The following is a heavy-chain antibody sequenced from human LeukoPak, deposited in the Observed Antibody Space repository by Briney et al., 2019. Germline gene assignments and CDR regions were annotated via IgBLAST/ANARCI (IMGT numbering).Heavy chain of an antibody. CDR1: GGSVSSGSYY. V-gene: IGHV4-39*07. J-gene: IGHJ4*02. CDR2: INHSGST. D-gene: IGHD3-10*01. Sequence: SETLSLTCTVSGGSVSSGSYYWSWIRQPPGKGLEWIGEINHSGSTNYNPSLKSRVTISVDTSKNQFSLKLSSVTAADTAVYYCARLCNYGSGSYYFDYWGQGTLVTVSS. CDR3: ARLCNYGSGSYYFDY.